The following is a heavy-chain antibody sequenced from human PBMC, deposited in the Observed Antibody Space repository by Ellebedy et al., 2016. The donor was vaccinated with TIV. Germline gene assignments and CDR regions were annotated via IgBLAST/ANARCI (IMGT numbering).Heavy chain of an antibody. CDR1: GGSMRNYY. CDR3: ARRKITIFGVTDAFDI. CDR2: IFYSGST. Sequence: MPSETLSLTCTVSGGSMRNYYWSWIRQPPGKGLEWLGQIFYSGSTNYNPSLRSRVTISVEPSKNQFSLRLSSVTAADTAVYYCARRKITIFGVTDAFDIWGQGTVVTVSS. J-gene: IGHJ3*02. D-gene: IGHD3-3*01. V-gene: IGHV4-59*01.